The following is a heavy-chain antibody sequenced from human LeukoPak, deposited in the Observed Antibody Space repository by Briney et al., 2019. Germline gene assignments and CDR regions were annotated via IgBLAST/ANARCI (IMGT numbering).Heavy chain of an antibody. D-gene: IGHD6-19*01. Sequence: ASVKVSCKVSVYTLTELSMHLVRQAPGKGLEWMGGFDPEDGETIYAQKFQGRVTMTEDTSTDTAYMELSSLRSEDTAVYYCATDTSYSSGWYNAFDIWGQGTMVTVSS. J-gene: IGHJ3*02. V-gene: IGHV1-24*01. CDR1: VYTLTELS. CDR3: ATDTSYSSGWYNAFDI. CDR2: FDPEDGET.